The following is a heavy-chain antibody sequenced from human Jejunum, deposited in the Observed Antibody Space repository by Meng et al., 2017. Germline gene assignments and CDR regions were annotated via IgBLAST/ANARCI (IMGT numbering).Heavy chain of an antibody. Sequence: GESLKISCAASGFTFSSYEMNWVRQAPGKGLEWVSYISSSGSTIYYADSVKGRFTISRDNDKNSLHLQINSLRAEDTAVYYCARVYGGNSGALYWGQGTLVTVSS. J-gene: IGHJ4*02. CDR1: GFTFSSYE. V-gene: IGHV3-48*03. CDR3: ARVYGGNSGALY. D-gene: IGHD4-23*01. CDR2: ISSSGSTI.